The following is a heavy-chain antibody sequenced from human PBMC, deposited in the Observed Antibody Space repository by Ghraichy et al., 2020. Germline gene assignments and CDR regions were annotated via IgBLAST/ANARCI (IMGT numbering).Heavy chain of an antibody. V-gene: IGHV3-21*01. CDR1: GFTFCSYS. J-gene: IGHJ4*02. Sequence: GGSLRLSCAASGFTFCSYSMNWVRQAPGKGLEWVSSISSSSSYIYYADSVKGRFTISRDNAQNSLYLQMNSLRAEDTAVYYCARDLNPYDFWSGHAGDYDYWGQGTLVTVSS. CDR2: ISSSSSYI. CDR3: ARDLNPYDFWSGHAGDYDY. D-gene: IGHD3-3*01.